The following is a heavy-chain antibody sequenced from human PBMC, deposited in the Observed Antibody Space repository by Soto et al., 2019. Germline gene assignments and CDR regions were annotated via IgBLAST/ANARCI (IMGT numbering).Heavy chain of an antibody. J-gene: IGHJ3*02. CDR3: ATSSKHLMVYATDAAFDI. D-gene: IGHD2-8*01. CDR1: GFKISSSS. V-gene: IGHV3-48*02. CDR2: ISDSGSNT. Sequence: EVQLVESGGGLVQPGGSLRLSCAAFGFKISSSSMNWVRQAPGRGLEWVAYISDSGSNTLYADSVKGRFTVSRDTAKNSLYLQMSGLRDEDRAVYYCATSSKHLMVYATDAAFDIWGQGTMVTVSS.